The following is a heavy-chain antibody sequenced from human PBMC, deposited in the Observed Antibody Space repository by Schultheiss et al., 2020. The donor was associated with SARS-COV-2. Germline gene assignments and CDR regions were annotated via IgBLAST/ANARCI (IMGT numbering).Heavy chain of an antibody. Sequence: SETLSLTCAVYGGSFSGYYWSWIRQHPGKGLEWIGYIYYSGSTYYNPSLKSLVTMSVDTSKNQFSLKLSSVTAADTAVYYCARHSSSSVFDYWGQGTLVTVSS. V-gene: IGHV4-34*01. CDR1: GGSFSGYY. CDR2: IYYSGST. J-gene: IGHJ4*02. D-gene: IGHD6-6*01. CDR3: ARHSSSSVFDY.